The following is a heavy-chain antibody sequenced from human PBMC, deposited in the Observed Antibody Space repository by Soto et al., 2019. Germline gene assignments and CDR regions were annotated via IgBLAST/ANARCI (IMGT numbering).Heavy chain of an antibody. J-gene: IGHJ4*02. V-gene: IGHV4-31*01. CDR1: GGSISSGGY. Sequence: SETLSLTCTVSGGSISSGGYWSWIRQHPGKGLEWFGYFYYSGSTYYNPSLKILFTFSVDTFKTQFSLKLRFVTAADTAVYYCARAPGDYFDYWGQGTLVTVSS. CDR3: ARAPGDYFDY. CDR2: FYYSGST.